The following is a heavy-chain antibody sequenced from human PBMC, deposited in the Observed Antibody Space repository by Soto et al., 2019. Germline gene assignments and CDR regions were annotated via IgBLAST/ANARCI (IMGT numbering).Heavy chain of an antibody. CDR1: GFTFSSYW. D-gene: IGHD4-17*01. V-gene: IGHV3-7*03. J-gene: IGHJ6*02. Sequence: PGGSLRLSCAASGFTFSSYWMSWVRQAPGKGLEWVANIKQDGSEKYYVDSVKGRFTISRDNAKNSLYLQMNSLRAEDTAVYYCARDLAIYGDYVDYYYYGMDVWGQGTTVTVSS. CDR3: ARDLAIYGDYVDYYYYGMDV. CDR2: IKQDGSEK.